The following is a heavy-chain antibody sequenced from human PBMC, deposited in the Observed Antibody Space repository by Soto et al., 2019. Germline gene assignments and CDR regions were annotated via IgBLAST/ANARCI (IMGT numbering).Heavy chain of an antibody. CDR3: AKDPRKVSVSWYYFDY. V-gene: IGHV3-30*18. CDR2: ISYDGSNK. D-gene: IGHD6-13*01. J-gene: IGHJ4*02. CDR1: GFTFSSYG. Sequence: PGGSLRLSCAASGFTFSSYGMHWVRQAPGKGLEWVAVISYDGSNKYYADSVKGRFTISRDNSKNTLYLQMNSLRAEDTAVYYCAKDPRKVSVSWYYFDYWGQGTLVTVSS.